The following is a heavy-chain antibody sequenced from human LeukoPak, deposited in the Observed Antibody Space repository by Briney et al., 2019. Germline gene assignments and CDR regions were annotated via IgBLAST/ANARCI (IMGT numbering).Heavy chain of an antibody. J-gene: IGHJ4*02. CDR1: GFTFDDYA. CDR3: ARAPPRDGYNYGYFDY. Sequence: GGSLRLSCAASGFTFDDYAMHWVRQAPGKGLEWVSGISSSSSYIYYADSVKGRFTISRDNAKNSLYLQMNSLRAEDTAVYYCARAPPRDGYNYGYFDYWGQGTLVTVSS. D-gene: IGHD5-24*01. CDR2: ISSSSSYI. V-gene: IGHV3-21*01.